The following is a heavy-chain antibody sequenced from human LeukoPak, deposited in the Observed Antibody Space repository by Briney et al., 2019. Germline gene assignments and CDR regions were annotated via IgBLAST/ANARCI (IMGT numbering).Heavy chain of an antibody. CDR3: ARGKWIGQNNRFDP. CDR2: IYTSGST. D-gene: IGHD5-12*01. J-gene: IGHJ5*02. Sequence: PSETLSLTCTVSGGSFSTYYWSWIRQPAGKGLEWIGRIYTSGSTNYNPSLKSRVTMSVDTSKNQFSLKLSSVTAADTAVYYCARGKWIGQNNRFDPWGQGTLVTVSS. CDR1: GGSFSTYY. V-gene: IGHV4-4*07.